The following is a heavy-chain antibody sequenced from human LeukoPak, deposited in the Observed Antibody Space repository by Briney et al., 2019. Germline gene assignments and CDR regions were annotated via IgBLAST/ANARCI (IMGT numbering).Heavy chain of an antibody. J-gene: IGHJ4*02. V-gene: IGHV5-10-1*01. D-gene: IGHD6-13*01. CDR3: SGDGNGSSWEGFDY. CDR2: IDPSDSYT. CDR1: GYSFTSYW. Sequence: GESLKISCKGSGYSFTSYWISWVRQMPGKGLEWMGRIDPSDSYTNYSPSFQGHVTISADKSISTAYLQWSSLKASDTAMYYCSGDGNGSSWEGFDYWGQGTLVTVSS.